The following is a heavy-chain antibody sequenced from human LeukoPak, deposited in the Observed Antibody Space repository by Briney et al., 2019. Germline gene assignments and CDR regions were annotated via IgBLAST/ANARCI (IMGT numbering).Heavy chain of an antibody. CDR1: GVTFRSYW. CDR3: ARSNSGYAESCY. D-gene: IGHD5-12*01. Sequence: PGGSLRLSCAASGVTFRSYWLTWVRQAPGKGLEWVANIGQDGREKYYVDSVKGRFTISRDNAKNSLYLQMNSLRADDTAVYYCARSNSGYAESCYWGQGTLVTVSS. V-gene: IGHV3-7*01. J-gene: IGHJ4*02. CDR2: IGQDGREK.